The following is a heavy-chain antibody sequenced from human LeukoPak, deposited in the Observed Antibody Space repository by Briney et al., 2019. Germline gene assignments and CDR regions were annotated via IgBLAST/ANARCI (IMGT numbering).Heavy chain of an antibody. J-gene: IGHJ6*02. CDR3: ARFQATVTTRGYYYYGMDV. CDR1: GYSFTSYW. Sequence: GESLKISCKSSGYSFTSYWIGWVRQMPGKGLEWMGIIYPGDSDTRYSPSFQGQVTISADKSISTAYLQWSSLKASDTAMYYCARFQATVTTRGYYYYGMDVWGQGTTVTVSS. D-gene: IGHD4-17*01. CDR2: IYPGDSDT. V-gene: IGHV5-51*01.